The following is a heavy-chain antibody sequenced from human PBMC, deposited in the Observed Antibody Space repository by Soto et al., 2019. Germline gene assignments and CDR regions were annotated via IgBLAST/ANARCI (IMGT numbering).Heavy chain of an antibody. CDR1: GFTFSSYA. D-gene: IGHD2-2*01. J-gene: IGHJ5*02. V-gene: IGHV3-23*01. CDR2: ISGSGGST. Sequence: GGSLRLSCAASGFTFSSYAMSWVRQAPGKGLEWVSAISGSGGSTYYADSVKGQFTISRDNSKNTLYLQMNSLRAEDTAVYYCAKGRQYQLPRNWFDPRGQGTPVTVAS. CDR3: AKGRQYQLPRNWFDP.